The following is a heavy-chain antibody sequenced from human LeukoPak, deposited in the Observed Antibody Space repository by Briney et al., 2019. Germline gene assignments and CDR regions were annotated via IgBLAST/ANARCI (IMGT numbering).Heavy chain of an antibody. J-gene: IGHJ4*02. D-gene: IGHD2-15*01. CDR2: ISWNSGSI. CDR3: AKDAGSGYFDY. V-gene: IGHV3-9*01. Sequence: GGSLRLSCAASGFTFDDYAMHWVRQAPGKGLEWVSGISWNSGSIGYADSVKGRFTISRDNAKNSLYLQMNSLRAEDTALCYCAKDAGSGYFDYWGQGTLVTVSS. CDR1: GFTFDDYA.